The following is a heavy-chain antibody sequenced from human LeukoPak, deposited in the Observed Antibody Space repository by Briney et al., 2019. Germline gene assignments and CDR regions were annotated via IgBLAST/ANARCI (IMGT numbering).Heavy chain of an antibody. D-gene: IGHD3-22*01. J-gene: IGHJ4*02. V-gene: IGHV4-30-2*01. CDR1: GGSISSGGYY. Sequence: PSETLSLTCTVSGGSISSGGYYWSWIRQPPGKGLEWIGYIYHSGSTYCNPSLKSRVTISVDRSKNQFSLKLSSVTAADTAVYYCATPRSGYPPYYFDYWGQGTLVTVSS. CDR2: IYHSGST. CDR3: ATPRSGYPPYYFDY.